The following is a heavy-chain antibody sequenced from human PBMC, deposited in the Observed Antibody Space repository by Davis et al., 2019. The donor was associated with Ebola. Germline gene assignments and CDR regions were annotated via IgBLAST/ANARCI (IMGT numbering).Heavy chain of an antibody. D-gene: IGHD3-3*01. V-gene: IGHV1-18*01. Sequence: AASVKVSCKASGYTFTSYGISWVRQAPGQGLEWMRWISAYNGNTNYAQKLQGRVTMTTDTSTSTAYMELRSLRSDDTAVYYCARVAVTIFGVVIGSWFDPWGQGTLVTVSS. J-gene: IGHJ5*02. CDR2: ISAYNGNT. CDR3: ARVAVTIFGVVIGSWFDP. CDR1: GYTFTSYG.